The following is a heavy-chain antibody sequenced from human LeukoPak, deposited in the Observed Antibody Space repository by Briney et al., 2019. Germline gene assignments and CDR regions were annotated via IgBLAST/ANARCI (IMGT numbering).Heavy chain of an antibody. J-gene: IGHJ5*02. CDR2: IYHGGST. Sequence: PSETLSLTCTVSGGSISSYYWGWIRQPPGKGLEWIGSIYHGGSTYYNPSLKSRVTISVDTSKNQFSLKLSSVTAADTAVYYCASISSTVTEVDPWGQGTLVTVSS. CDR3: ASISSTVTEVDP. V-gene: IGHV4-38-2*02. CDR1: GGSISSYY. D-gene: IGHD4-11*01.